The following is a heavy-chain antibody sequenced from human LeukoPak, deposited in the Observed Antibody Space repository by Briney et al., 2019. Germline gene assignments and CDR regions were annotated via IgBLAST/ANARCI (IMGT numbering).Heavy chain of an antibody. CDR3: ARIRGTMVRGVIVTSYYYYYGMDV. Sequence: ASETLSLTCTVSGGSISSGTYYWSWIRQPPGKGLEWIGYIYYSGSTNYNPSLKSRVTISVDTSKNQFSLKLSSVTAADTAVYYCARIRGTMVRGVIVTSYYYYYGMDVWGQGTTVTVSS. J-gene: IGHJ6*02. CDR2: IYYSGST. D-gene: IGHD3-10*01. CDR1: GGSISSGTYY. V-gene: IGHV4-61*01.